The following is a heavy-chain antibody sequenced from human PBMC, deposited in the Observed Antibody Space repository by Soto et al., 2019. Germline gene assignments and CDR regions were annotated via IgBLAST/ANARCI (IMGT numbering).Heavy chain of an antibody. Sequence: QVQLVQSGAEVKKPGSSVKVSCKASGGTFSSYAISWVRQAPGQGLEWMGGIIPIFGTANYAQKFQGRVTITADDSTSTAYMELRSLRSEDTAVYYCALSYRSSSGFVRWFDPWGQGTLVTVSS. D-gene: IGHD6-6*01. CDR2: IIPIFGTA. CDR3: ALSYRSSSGFVRWFDP. CDR1: GGTFSSYA. V-gene: IGHV1-69*01. J-gene: IGHJ5*02.